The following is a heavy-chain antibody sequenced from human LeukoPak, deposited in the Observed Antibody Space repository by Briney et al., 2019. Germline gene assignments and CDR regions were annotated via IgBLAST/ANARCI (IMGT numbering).Heavy chain of an antibody. CDR1: GGSISSSSYY. J-gene: IGHJ3*02. CDR2: IYYSGST. V-gene: IGHV4-39*01. Sequence: PSETLSLTCTVSGGSISSSSYYWGWIRQPPGKGLEWIGSIYYSGSTYYNPSLKSRVTISVDTSKNQFSLKLSSVTAADTAVYYCARHWLISSRTKNDAFDIWGQGTMVTVSS. D-gene: IGHD6-13*01. CDR3: ARHWLISSRTKNDAFDI.